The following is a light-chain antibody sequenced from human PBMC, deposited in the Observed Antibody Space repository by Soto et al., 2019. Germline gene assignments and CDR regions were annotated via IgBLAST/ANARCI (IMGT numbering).Light chain of an antibody. CDR1: QSLSGN. CDR3: QPYSKWPLWP. V-gene: IGKV3-15*01. J-gene: IGKJ1*01. Sequence: RGERETRTCRSSQSLSGNLAWYQQKPGQAPRLLIFRASTRATGVPARFSGRGSGTDLTLTICWLQSEEFAGFYCQPYSKWPLWPFGPGTKVDIK. CDR2: RAS.